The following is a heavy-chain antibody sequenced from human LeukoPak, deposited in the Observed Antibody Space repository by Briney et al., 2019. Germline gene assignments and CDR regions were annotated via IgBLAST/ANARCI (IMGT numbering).Heavy chain of an antibody. D-gene: IGHD7-27*01. V-gene: IGHV4-30-2*05. Sequence: SETLSLTCAVSGGSISSGGYSWSWIRQPPGKGLEWIGYIYYSGSTYYNPSLKSRVTISVDTSKNQFSLKLSSVTAADTAVYYCARQLTGWYYFDYWGQGTLVTVSS. CDR2: IYYSGST. CDR3: ARQLTGWYYFDY. CDR1: GGSISSGGYS. J-gene: IGHJ4*02.